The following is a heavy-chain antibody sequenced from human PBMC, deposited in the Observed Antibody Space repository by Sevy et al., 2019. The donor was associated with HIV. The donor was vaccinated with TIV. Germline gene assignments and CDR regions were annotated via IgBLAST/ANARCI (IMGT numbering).Heavy chain of an antibody. CDR2: ISGSGGST. CDR1: GFTFSSYA. D-gene: IGHD6-13*01. J-gene: IGHJ4*02. CDR3: AKDGIAAAGGRFDYFDY. V-gene: IGHV3-23*01. Sequence: GGSLRLSCAASGFTFSSYAMSWVRQAPGKGLEWVSAISGSGGSTYCADSVKGRFTISRDNSKNTLYLQMNSLRAEDTAVYYCAKDGIAAAGGRFDYFDYWGQGTLVTVSS.